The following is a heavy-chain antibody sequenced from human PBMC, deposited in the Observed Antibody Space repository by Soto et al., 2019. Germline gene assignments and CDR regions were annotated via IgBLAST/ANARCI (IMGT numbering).Heavy chain of an antibody. D-gene: IGHD3-3*01. J-gene: IGHJ4*02. Sequence: GGSLRLSCAASGFTFSSYAMSWVRQAPGKGGGWVSAISGSGGSTYYADSVKGRFTISKDNSKNTLNLQMNSLRAEDTAVYYCAKGTPFASCYWGQGTLVTVSS. V-gene: IGHV3-23*01. CDR2: ISGSGGST. CDR1: GFTFSSYA. CDR3: AKGTPFASCY.